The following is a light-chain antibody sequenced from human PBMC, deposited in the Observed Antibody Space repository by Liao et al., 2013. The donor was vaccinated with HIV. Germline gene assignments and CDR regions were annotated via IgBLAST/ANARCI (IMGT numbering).Light chain of an antibody. CDR1: NIGSKS. CDR2: YDT. Sequence: SYVLTQPPSVSVAPGQTARFTCGGNNIGSKSVHWYQQKPGQAPVLVIYYDTDRPSGIPERFSGSNSGNTATLTISRVEAGDEADYYCQVWDRSSGHPNVFGLGTKVTVL. V-gene: IGLV3-21*04. J-gene: IGLJ1*01. CDR3: QVWDRSSGHPNV.